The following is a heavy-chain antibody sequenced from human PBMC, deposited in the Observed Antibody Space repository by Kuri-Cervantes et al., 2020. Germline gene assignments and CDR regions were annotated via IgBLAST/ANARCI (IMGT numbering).Heavy chain of an antibody. CDR1: GGTFSSYA. V-gene: IGHV1-69*05. Sequence: SVKVSCKASGGTFSSYAISWVRQAPGQGLEWMGGIIPIFGTANYAQKFQGRVTITTDESTSTAYMELSSLRSEDTAVYYCAIPGGIELRYYYYYMDVWGKGTTVTVSS. J-gene: IGHJ6*03. CDR2: IIPIFGTA. CDR3: AIPGGIELRYYYYYMDV. D-gene: IGHD2-8*01.